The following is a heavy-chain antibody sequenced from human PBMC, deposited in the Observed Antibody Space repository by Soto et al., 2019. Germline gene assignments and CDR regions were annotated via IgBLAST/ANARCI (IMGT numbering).Heavy chain of an antibody. Sequence: GGCLRLSCAASGFPFSSYEMIWVRQAPGKGLEWVSYISSSGDPVYYADSVKGRFTISRDNAKNSLSLRVNSLGVEDTAVYYCARALRALVGTGGPEGYYYYYYGLYVWGQGTTVTVSS. J-gene: IGHJ6*02. V-gene: IGHV3-48*03. CDR1: GFPFSSYE. CDR3: ARALRALVGTGGPEGYYYYYYGLYV. D-gene: IGHD6-19*01. CDR2: ISSSGDPV.